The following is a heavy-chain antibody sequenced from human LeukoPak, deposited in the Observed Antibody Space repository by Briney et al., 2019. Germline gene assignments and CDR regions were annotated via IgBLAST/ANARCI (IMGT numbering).Heavy chain of an antibody. CDR3: ASSYGDYESDY. CDR1: GGSFSGYY. J-gene: IGHJ4*02. CDR2: IYTSGST. D-gene: IGHD4-17*01. Sequence: SETLSLTCAVYGGSFSGYYWSWIRQPAGRGLEWIGRIYTSGSTNYNPSLKSRVTMSVDTSKNQFSLKLSSVTAADTAVYYCASSYGDYESDYWGQGTLVTVSS. V-gene: IGHV4-59*10.